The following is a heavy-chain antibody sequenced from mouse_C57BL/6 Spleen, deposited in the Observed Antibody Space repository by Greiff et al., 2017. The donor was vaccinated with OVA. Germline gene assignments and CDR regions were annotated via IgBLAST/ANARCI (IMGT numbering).Heavy chain of an antibody. V-gene: IGHV1-85*01. D-gene: IGHD1-1*01. CDR3: ARVYGSSCAY. CDR1: GYTFTSYD. J-gene: IGHJ3*01. CDR2: IYPRDGSP. Sequence: QVQLQQSGPELVKPGASVKLSCKASGYTFTSYDINWVKQRPGQGLEWIGWIYPRDGSPKYNEKFKGKATLTVDTSSRTAYRELHSLTSEDTAVYFCARVYGSSCAYWGQGTLVTVSA.